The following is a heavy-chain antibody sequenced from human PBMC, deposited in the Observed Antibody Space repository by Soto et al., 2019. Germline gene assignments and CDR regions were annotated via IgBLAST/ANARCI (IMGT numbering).Heavy chain of an antibody. CDR2: ISSSSSYI. V-gene: IGHV3-21*01. J-gene: IGHJ1*01. CDR3: ARDPDYVAQYFQH. Sequence: GLSLRLSCAASGFTLSSYSMNWVLQAPGKGLEWVSSISSSSSYIYYADSVKGRFTISRDNAKNSLYLQMNSLRAEDTAVYYCARDPDYVAQYFQHWGQGTLVTVSS. D-gene: IGHD4-17*01. CDR1: GFTLSSYS.